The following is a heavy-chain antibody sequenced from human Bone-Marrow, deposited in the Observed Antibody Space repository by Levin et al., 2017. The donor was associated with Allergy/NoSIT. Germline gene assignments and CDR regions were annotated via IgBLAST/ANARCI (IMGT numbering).Heavy chain of an antibody. D-gene: IGHD3-22*01. J-gene: IGHJ3*01. CDR3: AKDYYYDSANYYYVGDAFDF. CDR2: ISADGTHT. V-gene: IGHV3-23*01. CDR1: AFIFGGYV. Sequence: PGGSLRLSCAASAFIFGGYVMAWVRQAPGKGLEWVSAISADGTHTFYADSVKGRFTISRDNSKNTVYLEMNSLRVADTAVYFCAKDYYYDSANYYYVGDAFDFWGQGTLVTVSS.